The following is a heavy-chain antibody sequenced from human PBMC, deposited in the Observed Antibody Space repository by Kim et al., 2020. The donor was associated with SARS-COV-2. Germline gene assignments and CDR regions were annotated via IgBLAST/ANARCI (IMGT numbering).Heavy chain of an antibody. J-gene: IGHJ4*02. D-gene: IGHD6-13*01. CDR1: GFTFSSYG. V-gene: IGHV3-33*05. CDR3: ARDRAASSWYYFDY. CDR2: ISYDGSNK. Sequence: GGSLRLSCAASGFTFSSYGMHWVRQAPGKGLEWVAVISYDGSNKYYADSVKGRFTISRDNSKNTLYLQMNSLRAEDTAVYYCARDRAASSWYYFDYWGQG.